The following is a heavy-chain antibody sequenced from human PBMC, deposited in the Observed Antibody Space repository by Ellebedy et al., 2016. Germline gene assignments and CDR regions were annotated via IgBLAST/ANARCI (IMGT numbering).Heavy chain of an antibody. Sequence: GGSLRLSXAASGFTFSNYWMSWVRQAPGKGLEWVANIKEDGNEKYYVDFVKGRFTISRDNAKNLLYLQMNSLRADDTAVYYCARGDYGDYIGYAFDIWGQGTMVTVSS. CDR1: GFTFSNYW. J-gene: IGHJ3*02. CDR3: ARGDYGDYIGYAFDI. CDR2: IKEDGNEK. V-gene: IGHV3-7*01. D-gene: IGHD4-17*01.